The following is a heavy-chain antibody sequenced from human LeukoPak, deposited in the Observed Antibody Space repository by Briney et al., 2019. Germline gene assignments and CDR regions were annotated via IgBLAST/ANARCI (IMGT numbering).Heavy chain of an antibody. D-gene: IGHD1-26*01. CDR3: AREEGGSYLPHWYFDL. CDR2: ISAYSGDT. J-gene: IGHJ2*01. V-gene: IGHV1-18*01. CDR1: GYTFTSYG. Sequence: GASVKVSCKASGYTFTSYGISWVRQAPGQGLEWMGWISAYSGDTNYAQKFQGRATMTTDTSTSTAYMELRSLRSEDTAVYYCAREEGGSYLPHWYFDLWGRGTLVTVSS.